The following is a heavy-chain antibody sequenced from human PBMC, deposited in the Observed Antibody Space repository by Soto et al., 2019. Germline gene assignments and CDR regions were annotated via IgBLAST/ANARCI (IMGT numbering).Heavy chain of an antibody. CDR3: GGGGGSVQYDILTGYHPYYYYGMDV. J-gene: IGHJ6*02. CDR1: GGTFSSYA. V-gene: IGHV1-69*06. Sequence: QVQLVQSGAEVKKPGSSVKVSCKASGGTFSSYAISWVRQAPGQGLEWMGGIIPIFGTANYAQKFQGRVTVTRDKSPRNAYKELRSRGSEDTAGYYRGGGGGSVQYDILTGYHPYYYYGMDVWGQGTTVTVSS. CDR2: IIPIFGTA. D-gene: IGHD3-9*01.